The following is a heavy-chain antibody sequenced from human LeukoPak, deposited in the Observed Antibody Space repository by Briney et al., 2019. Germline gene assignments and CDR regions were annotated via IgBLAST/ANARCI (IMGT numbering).Heavy chain of an antibody. CDR3: ARSRAVAGTFDY. V-gene: IGHV1-18*01. CDR1: GYTFTSYG. Sequence: GASVKVSCKASGYTFTSYGISWVRQAPGQGLEWMGWISAYNGNTKYAQNLQGRVTMTTDTSTSPAYMEPRSLRSDDPAVYYCARSRAVAGTFDYWGQGTLVTVSS. CDR2: ISAYNGNT. J-gene: IGHJ4*02. D-gene: IGHD6-19*01.